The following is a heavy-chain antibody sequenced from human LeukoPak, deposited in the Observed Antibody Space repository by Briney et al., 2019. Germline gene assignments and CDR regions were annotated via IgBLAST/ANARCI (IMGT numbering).Heavy chain of an antibody. CDR1: GGSIGSYY. D-gene: IGHD1-26*01. CDR2: IYYSGST. V-gene: IGHV4-59*08. Sequence: SETLSLTCTVSGGSIGSYYWSWIRQPPGKGLEWIGYIYYSGSTNYNPSLKSRVTISVDTSKNQFSLKLNSVTAADTAVYYCTRGGSADPFEHWGQGTLVTVSS. J-gene: IGHJ4*02. CDR3: TRGGSADPFEH.